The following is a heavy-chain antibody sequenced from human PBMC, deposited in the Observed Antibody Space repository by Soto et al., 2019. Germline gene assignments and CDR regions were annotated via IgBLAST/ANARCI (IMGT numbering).Heavy chain of an antibody. J-gene: IGHJ4*02. CDR3: ARVKASGVNFDY. V-gene: IGHV4-4*02. Sequence: SETLSLTCAVSGGSISSSNWWSWVRQPPGKGLEWIGEIYHSGSTNYNPTLKSRVTISVDKSKNQFSLKLSSVTAADTAVYYCARVKASGVNFDYWGQGTLVTVS. CDR2: IYHSGST. D-gene: IGHD3-10*01. CDR1: GGSISSSNW.